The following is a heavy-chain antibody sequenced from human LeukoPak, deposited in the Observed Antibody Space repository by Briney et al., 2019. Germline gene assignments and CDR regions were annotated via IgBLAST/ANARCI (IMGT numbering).Heavy chain of an antibody. V-gene: IGHV4-39*01. J-gene: IGHJ6*02. CDR1: GGSINSNNYY. D-gene: IGHD3-22*01. CDR2: IYSSGSA. Sequence: SETLSLTCTVSGGSINSNNYYWGWIRQPPGKGLEWIGSIYSSGSAYYNPSLKSRVTISVDTSKNQFSLRLSSVTAADTAVYYCAMGDYYDSSAYYYGMDVWGQGTTVTVSS. CDR3: AMGDYYDSSAYYYGMDV.